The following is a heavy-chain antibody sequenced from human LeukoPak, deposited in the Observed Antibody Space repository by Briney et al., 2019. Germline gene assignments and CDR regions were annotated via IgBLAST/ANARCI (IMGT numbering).Heavy chain of an antibody. J-gene: IGHJ4*02. D-gene: IGHD3-22*01. CDR1: GLTFSSYW. CDR2: INSDGSST. Sequence: PGGSLRLSCEASGLTFSSYWMHWVRQAPGKGLEWVSRINSDGSSTSYADSVKGRFTISRDNAKNTLYLQMNSLRAEDTAVYYCARGLYYYDSSGYGAYWGQGTLVTVSS. CDR3: ARGLYYYDSSGYGAY. V-gene: IGHV3-74*01.